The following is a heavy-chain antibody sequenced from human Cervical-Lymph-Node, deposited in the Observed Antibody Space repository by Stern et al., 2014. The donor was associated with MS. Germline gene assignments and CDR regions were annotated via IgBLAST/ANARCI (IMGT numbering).Heavy chain of an antibody. J-gene: IGHJ5*02. D-gene: IGHD3-10*01. V-gene: IGHV1-69*06. Sequence: QLVQSGADVKKPGSSVRVSCKASGGISWLRQAPGQGLEWMGGIIPFVGTANYAQKGQGRLTIIAETSTNTNYMELSRLRPADTAVYYCARGAGDNWFDPWGQGTLVSVSS. CDR1: GG. CDR2: IIPFVGTA. CDR3: ARGAGDNWFDP.